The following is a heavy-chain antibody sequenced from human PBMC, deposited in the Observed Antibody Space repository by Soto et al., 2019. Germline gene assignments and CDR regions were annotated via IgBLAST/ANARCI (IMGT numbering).Heavy chain of an antibody. CDR1: GGTFSSYT. CDR2: IIPILGIA. Sequence: SVKVSCKASGGTFSSYTINWVRQAPGQGLEWMGRIIPILGIANYAQKFQGRVTITADKSTNTAYMELSRLRSEDTAVYYCARDLAPRSTCYFLDYWGQGTLVTVSS. J-gene: IGHJ4*02. CDR3: ARDLAPRSTCYFLDY. D-gene: IGHD2-15*01. V-gene: IGHV1-69*04.